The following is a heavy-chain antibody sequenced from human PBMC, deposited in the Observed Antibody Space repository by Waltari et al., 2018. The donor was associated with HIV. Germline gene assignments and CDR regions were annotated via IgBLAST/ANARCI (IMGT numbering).Heavy chain of an antibody. J-gene: IGHJ4*02. Sequence: EVQLLESGGGLVQPGGSLRLSCAASGFPFRSFALCWVRQGPGKGLEYVSLISGSGGTTYYTDSVKGRFTISRDNSKNTLFLQMNSLRAEDTAVYYCAKTTKISMVRGVYDYWGQGTLVTVSS. CDR2: ISGSGGTT. CDR1: GFPFRSFA. D-gene: IGHD3-10*01. V-gene: IGHV3-23*01. CDR3: AKTTKISMVRGVYDY.